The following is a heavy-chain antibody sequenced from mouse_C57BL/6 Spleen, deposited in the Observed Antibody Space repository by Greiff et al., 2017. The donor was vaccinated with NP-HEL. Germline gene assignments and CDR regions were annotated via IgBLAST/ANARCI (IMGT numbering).Heavy chain of an antibody. Sequence: EVKLVESGPGLVKPSPSLSLTCSVTGYSITSGYYWNWIRQFPGNKLEWMGYISYDGSNNYNPSLKNRISITRDTSKNQFFLKLNSVTTEDTATYYCARDYDYGWYFEVWGTGTTVTVAS. CDR1: GYSITSGYY. V-gene: IGHV3-6*01. J-gene: IGHJ1*03. CDR3: ARDYDYGWYFEV. CDR2: ISYDGSN. D-gene: IGHD2-4*01.